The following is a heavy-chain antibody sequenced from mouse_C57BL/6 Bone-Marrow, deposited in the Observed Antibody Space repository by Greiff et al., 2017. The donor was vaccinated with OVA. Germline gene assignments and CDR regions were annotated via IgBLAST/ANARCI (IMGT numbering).Heavy chain of an antibody. CDR3: ARHWPYDYDDAMDY. D-gene: IGHD2-4*01. CDR2: IWSDGST. Sequence: QVQLQQSGPGLVAPSQRLSITCTVSGFSLTSYGVHWVRQPPGKGLEWLVVIWSDGSTTYNSAHKSRLSISKDNSKSQVFLKMNSLQTDDTAMYYCARHWPYDYDDAMDYWGQGTSVTVSS. J-gene: IGHJ4*01. V-gene: IGHV2-6-1*01. CDR1: GFSLTSYG.